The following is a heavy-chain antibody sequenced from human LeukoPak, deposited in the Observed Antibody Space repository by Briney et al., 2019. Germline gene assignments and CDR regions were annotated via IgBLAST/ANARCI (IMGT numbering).Heavy chain of an antibody. J-gene: IGHJ5*02. CDR2: IYYSGST. CDR1: GGSISSYY. V-gene: IGHV4-59*01. CDR3: AREGNDCWGGYYSLNWFDP. Sequence: SETLSLTCTVSGGSISSYYWSWIRQPPGKGLEWIGYIYYSGSTNYNPSLKSRVTISVDTSKNQFSLKLSSVTAADTAVYYCAREGNDCWGGYYSLNWFDPWGQGTLVTVYS. D-gene: IGHD3-3*01.